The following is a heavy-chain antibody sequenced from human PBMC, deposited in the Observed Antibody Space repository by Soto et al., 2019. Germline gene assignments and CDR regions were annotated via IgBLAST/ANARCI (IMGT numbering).Heavy chain of an antibody. CDR1: GDSVSSPYY. D-gene: IGHD6-19*01. Sequence: QVQLQESGPGLVKPSGTLSLTCAVSGDSVSSPYYWCWVRQPPGKGLEWIGEVFHTGTTSYNPSLRSRVTISMDKSINQSSLDLSSVTAADTAVYYCARSAGWYAVHAWGPGTRVIVSS. J-gene: IGHJ5*02. CDR3: ARSAGWYAVHA. V-gene: IGHV4-4*02. CDR2: VFHTGTT.